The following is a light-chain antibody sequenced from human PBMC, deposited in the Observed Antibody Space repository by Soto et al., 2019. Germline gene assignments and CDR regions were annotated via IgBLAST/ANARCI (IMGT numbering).Light chain of an antibody. CDR2: AAS. J-gene: IGKJ1*01. V-gene: IGKV1-9*01. CDR3: QQLNSYPWT. Sequence: IQLTQSPSSLSASVGDRVTISCRASQGISTSLTWYQQKPGKAPKLLIFAASTLQSGVPSRFSGSGSGTAFTLTISSLQPEDFATYYCQQLNSYPWTFGQGTKVEIK. CDR1: QGISTS.